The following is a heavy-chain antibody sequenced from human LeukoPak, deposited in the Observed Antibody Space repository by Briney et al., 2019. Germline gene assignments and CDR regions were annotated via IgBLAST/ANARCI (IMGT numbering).Heavy chain of an antibody. V-gene: IGHV4-34*01. Sequence: SETLSLTCAVYGGSFSDYYWNWVRQPPEKGLEWIGEINHSGTTNYNPSLKSRVTISVDTSKNQFSLRLSSVTAADTAVYYCARGLRLPSRSTPAVPHVWGKGTTVTVSA. J-gene: IGHJ6*04. CDR2: INHSGTT. D-gene: IGHD2/OR15-2a*01. CDR3: ARGLRLPSRSTPAVPHV. CDR1: GGSFSDYY.